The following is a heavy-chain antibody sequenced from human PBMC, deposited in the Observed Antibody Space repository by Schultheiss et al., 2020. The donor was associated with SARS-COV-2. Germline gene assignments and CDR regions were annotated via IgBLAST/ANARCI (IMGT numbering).Heavy chain of an antibody. D-gene: IGHD3-10*01. CDR2: IYHSGST. CDR1: GYSISSGYY. J-gene: IGHJ4*02. Sequence: SETLSLTCTVSGYSISSGYYWGWIRQPPGKGLEWIGSIYHSGSTNYNPSLKSRVTISVDTSKNQFSLKLSSVTAADTAVYYCARDSRGSQFDYWGQGTLVTVSS. CDR3: ARDSRGSQFDY. V-gene: IGHV4-38-2*02.